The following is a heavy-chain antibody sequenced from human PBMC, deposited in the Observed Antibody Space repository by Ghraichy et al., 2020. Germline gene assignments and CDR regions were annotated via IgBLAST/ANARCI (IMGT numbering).Heavy chain of an antibody. D-gene: IGHD2-8*01. CDR2: IYFSGHT. V-gene: IGHV4-30-2*01. CDR1: GDSINSRGYS. Sequence: SQTLSLTCAVSGDSINSRGYSWTWIRQPPGKNFEWIGYIYFSGHTYYNPSLKSRVTISVDKSKNQFSLNLTSVTAAATAVYYCARSQANGPLGYYFDSWGQGTLVTVSS. CDR3: ARSQANGPLGYYFDS. J-gene: IGHJ4*02.